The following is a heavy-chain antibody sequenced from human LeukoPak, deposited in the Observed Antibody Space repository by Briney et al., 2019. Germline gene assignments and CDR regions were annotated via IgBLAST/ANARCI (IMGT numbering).Heavy chain of an antibody. Sequence: GASVKVSCKASGYTFTSYGISWVRQAPGQGLEWMGWISAYNGNTNYAQKLQGRVTMTTDTSTSTAYVELRSLRSDDTAVYYCAYGYCSGGSCYSFDYWGQGTLVTVSS. CDR3: AYGYCSGGSCYSFDY. V-gene: IGHV1-18*01. CDR2: ISAYNGNT. CDR1: GYTFTSYG. D-gene: IGHD2-15*01. J-gene: IGHJ4*02.